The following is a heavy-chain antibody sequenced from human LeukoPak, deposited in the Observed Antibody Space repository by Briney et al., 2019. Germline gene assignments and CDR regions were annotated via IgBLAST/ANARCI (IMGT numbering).Heavy chain of an antibody. D-gene: IGHD5-18*01. J-gene: IGHJ4*02. Sequence: GGSLRLSCAASGLTFSDFWMHWVRQPPGKGLVWVALVKGDGRTTIYADSVKGRFTISRDNAKSTLYLQMNSLRADDSGVYYCATGHSYGYDYWGQGVLVTVSS. CDR3: ATGHSYGYDY. CDR2: VKGDGRTT. V-gene: IGHV3-74*01. CDR1: GLTFSDFW.